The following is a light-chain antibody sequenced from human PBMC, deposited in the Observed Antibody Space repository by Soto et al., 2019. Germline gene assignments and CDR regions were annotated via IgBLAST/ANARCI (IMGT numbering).Light chain of an antibody. J-gene: IGKJ1*01. CDR1: QSLLHSNGYNY. Sequence: DIVMTQSPLSLPVTPGEPASISCRSSQSLLHSNGYNYLDWYVQKPGQSPQLLIYLGSNRASGVPDRFSGSGSGTDFTLKISRXEAEDVGLYYCMQALQAPLTFGQGTKVDIK. CDR2: LGS. V-gene: IGKV2-28*01. CDR3: MQALQAPLT.